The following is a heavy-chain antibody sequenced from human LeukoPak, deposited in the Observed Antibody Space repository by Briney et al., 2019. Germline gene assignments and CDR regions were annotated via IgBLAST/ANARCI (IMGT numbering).Heavy chain of an antibody. V-gene: IGHV5-51*01. Sequence: GESLKISCKGSGYSFTSYWIGWVRQMPGKVLEWMGIIYPGDSDTRYSPSFQGQVTISADKSIRTAYLQWSSLKASDTAMRFCARLPTLRGYDFWSCYSHMWGQETLVTVSS. CDR1: GYSFTSYW. CDR3: ARLPTLRGYDFWSCYSHM. J-gene: IGHJ4*02. CDR2: IYPGDSDT. D-gene: IGHD3-3*01.